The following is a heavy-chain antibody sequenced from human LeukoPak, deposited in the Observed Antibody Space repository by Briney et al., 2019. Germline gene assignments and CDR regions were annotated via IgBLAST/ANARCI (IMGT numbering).Heavy chain of an antibody. CDR1: GFTFSSSA. CDR2: ISGSGGST. Sequence: GGSLRLSCAASGFTFSSSAMNWVRQAPGKGLEWVSTISGSGGSTYYADSVKGRFTISRDNSKNTLFLQMSSLRAEDTAVYYCARAPHYCDGSGYYLNSWGQGTLVTVSS. J-gene: IGHJ4*02. V-gene: IGHV3-23*01. CDR3: ARAPHYCDGSGYYLNS. D-gene: IGHD3-22*01.